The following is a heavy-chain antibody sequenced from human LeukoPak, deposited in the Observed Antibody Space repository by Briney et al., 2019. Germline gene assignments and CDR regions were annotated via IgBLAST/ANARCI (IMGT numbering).Heavy chain of an antibody. D-gene: IGHD6-13*01. CDR3: ARGAPEYSSSWDFDY. V-gene: IGHV4-30-2*01. CDR1: GGSISSGGYS. Sequence: SETLSLTCAVSGGSISSGGYSWSWIRQPSGKGLEWIGYIYQSGSTYYNPSLKSRVTISVDRSKNQFSLKLSSVTAADTAVYYCARGAPEYSSSWDFDYWGQGTLVTVSS. CDR2: IYQSGST. J-gene: IGHJ4*02.